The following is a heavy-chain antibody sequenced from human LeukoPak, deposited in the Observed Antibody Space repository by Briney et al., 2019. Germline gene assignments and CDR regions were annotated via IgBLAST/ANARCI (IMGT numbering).Heavy chain of an antibody. CDR1: GFTFDDYA. CDR2: ISWNSGSI. V-gene: IGHV3-9*01. Sequence: GGSLRLSCAASGFTFDDYAMHWVRQAPGKGLEWVSGISWNSGSIGYADSVKGRFTISRDNAKNSLYLQMNSLRAEDTALYYCAKDRREGGKGTTVTVSS. CDR3: AKDRRE. J-gene: IGHJ6*04.